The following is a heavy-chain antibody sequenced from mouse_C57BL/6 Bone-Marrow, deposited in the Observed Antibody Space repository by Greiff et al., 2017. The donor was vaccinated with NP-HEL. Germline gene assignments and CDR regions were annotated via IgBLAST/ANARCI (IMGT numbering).Heavy chain of an antibody. CDR1: GFNIKDYY. D-gene: IGHD1-1*01. Sequence: VQLKESGAELVKPGASVKLSCTASGFNIKDYYMHWVKQRTEQGLEWIGRIDHEDGETKSAPKFQGKATITADTSSNTAYLQISSLTSEDAAVYYCARRYGSRYYFDYWGQGTTLTVSS. CDR3: ARRYGSRYYFDY. CDR2: IDHEDGET. J-gene: IGHJ2*01. V-gene: IGHV14-2*01.